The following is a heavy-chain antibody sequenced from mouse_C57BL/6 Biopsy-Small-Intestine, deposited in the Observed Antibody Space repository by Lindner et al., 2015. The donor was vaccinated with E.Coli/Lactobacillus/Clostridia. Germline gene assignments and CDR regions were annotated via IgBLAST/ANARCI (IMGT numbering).Heavy chain of an antibody. D-gene: IGHD1-1*01. J-gene: IGHJ3*01. CDR3: FYGSSTWFAY. CDR2: IYPRSGNT. CDR1: GYTFISYG. V-gene: IGHV1-81*01. Sequence: VQLQESGAELARPGASVKLSCKASGYTFISYGISWVKQGTGQGLEWIGEIYPRSGNTSYNEKFKGKATLTADKSSSTAYMELRSLTSEDSAVYFCFYGSSTWFAYWGQGTLVTVSA.